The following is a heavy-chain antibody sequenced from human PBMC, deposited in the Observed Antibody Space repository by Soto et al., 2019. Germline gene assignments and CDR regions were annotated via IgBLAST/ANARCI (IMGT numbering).Heavy chain of an antibody. CDR3: ARLKGGWTRGYYFDY. D-gene: IGHD6-19*01. CDR2: IYYSGST. CDR1: GGSISSYY. Sequence: SETLSLTCTVSGGSISSYYWSWIRQPPGKGLEWIGYIYYSGSTNYNPSLKSRVTISVDTSKNQFSLKLSSVTAADTAVYYCARLKGGWTRGYYFDYWGQGTLVTVSS. V-gene: IGHV4-59*08. J-gene: IGHJ4*02.